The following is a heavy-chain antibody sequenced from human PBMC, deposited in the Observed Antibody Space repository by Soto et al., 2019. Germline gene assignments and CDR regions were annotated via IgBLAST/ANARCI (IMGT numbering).Heavy chain of an antibody. D-gene: IGHD6-13*01. CDR1: GFSFSDYA. CDR2: ISESGGST. Sequence: GGSLRLSWAASGFSFSDYAMSWVRQAPGKGLEWVSVISESGGSTHYADSVRGRFTVSRDNSKNSLSLRMNSLRDEDTAVYFCAKRSPYSSGWYSPIFDYWGQGALVTVSS. V-gene: IGHV3-23*01. J-gene: IGHJ4*02. CDR3: AKRSPYSSGWYSPIFDY.